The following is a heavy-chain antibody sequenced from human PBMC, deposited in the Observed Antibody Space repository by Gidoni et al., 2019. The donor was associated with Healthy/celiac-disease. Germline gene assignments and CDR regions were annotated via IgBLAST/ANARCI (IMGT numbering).Heavy chain of an antibody. CDR3: AKGEDIVVVPAANSHEMDY. CDR2: ISYDGSNK. J-gene: IGHJ4*02. Sequence: QVQLVESGGGVVQPGRSLRLSCAAPGFTFSSYGMHWVRQAPGKGLEWVAVISYDGSNKYYADSVKGRFTISRDNSKNTLYLQMNSLRAEDTAVYYCAKGEDIVVVPAANSHEMDYWGQGTLVTVSS. CDR1: GFTFSSYG. D-gene: IGHD2-2*01. V-gene: IGHV3-30*18.